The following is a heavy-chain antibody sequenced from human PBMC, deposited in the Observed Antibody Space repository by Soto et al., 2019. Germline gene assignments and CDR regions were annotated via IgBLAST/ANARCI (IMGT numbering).Heavy chain of an antibody. CDR2: IYYSGST. CDR3: ARDLGFGDV. Sequence: QVQLQESGPGLVKPSETLSLTCTVSGGSVSSGSYYWSWIRQPPGKGLEWIGYIYYSGSTNYNPSLKSRVPISVDPSKKQFPLKLSSVTAADTAVYYCARDLGFGDVWGQGTTVTVSS. V-gene: IGHV4-61*01. D-gene: IGHD3-16*01. CDR1: GGSVSSGSYY. J-gene: IGHJ6*02.